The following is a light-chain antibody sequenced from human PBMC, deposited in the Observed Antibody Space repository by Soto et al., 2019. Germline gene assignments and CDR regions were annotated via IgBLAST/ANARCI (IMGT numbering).Light chain of an antibody. J-gene: IGLJ1*01. CDR3: SSYTSSSWV. CDR1: SSDVGGYNY. V-gene: IGLV2-14*01. Sequence: QSALTQPASVSGSPGQSITISCTGTSSDVGGYNYVSWYQQHPGKAPKLMIYDVSNRPSGVSNRFSGSKSGNTASLTISGLQAEDEADYYCSSYTSSSWVFGTGTKGTVL. CDR2: DVS.